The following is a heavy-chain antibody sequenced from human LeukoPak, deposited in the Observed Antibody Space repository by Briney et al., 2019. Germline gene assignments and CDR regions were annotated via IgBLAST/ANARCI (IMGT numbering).Heavy chain of an antibody. J-gene: IGHJ4*02. CDR2: VNLQGST. Sequence: PSETLSLTCGVSGGSITNTNYWTWVRQPPGKGLEWIGEVNLQGSTNYNPSLMGRVPISVDTSENHISLQLTSVTAADTAVYYCAREGGPYRPLDYWGQGTLVTVSS. CDR1: GGSITNTNY. CDR3: AREGGPYRPLDY. V-gene: IGHV4-4*02.